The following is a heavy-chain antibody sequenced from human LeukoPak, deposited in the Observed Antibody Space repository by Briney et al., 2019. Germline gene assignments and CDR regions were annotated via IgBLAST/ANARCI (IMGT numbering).Heavy chain of an antibody. J-gene: IGHJ5*02. Sequence: GGSLRLSCAASRFTFGDYYMSWIRQAPGKGLEWVSYISNTGSTKVYADSVKGRFTISRDNAKNSLYLQMNSLRAEDTAVYYCARDFNPGGPLLWFGEVDPWGQGTLVTVSS. V-gene: IGHV3-11*04. CDR2: ISNTGSTK. CDR3: ARDFNPGGPLLWFGEVDP. CDR1: RFTFGDYY. D-gene: IGHD3-10*01.